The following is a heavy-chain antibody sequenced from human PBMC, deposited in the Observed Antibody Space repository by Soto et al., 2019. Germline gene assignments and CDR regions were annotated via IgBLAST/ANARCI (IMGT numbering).Heavy chain of an antibody. Sequence: ASVKVSCKASGYTFTSYGISWVRHAPGQGLEWMGWISAYNGNTNYAQKLQGRVTMTTDTSTSTAYMELRSLRSDDTAVYYCASPYYDFWSGYDTHAFDIWGQGTMVTVSS. D-gene: IGHD3-3*01. CDR2: ISAYNGNT. CDR1: GYTFTSYG. J-gene: IGHJ3*02. V-gene: IGHV1-18*01. CDR3: ASPYYDFWSGYDTHAFDI.